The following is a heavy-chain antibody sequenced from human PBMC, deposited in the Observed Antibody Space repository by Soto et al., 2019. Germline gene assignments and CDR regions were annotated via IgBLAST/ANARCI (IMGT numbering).Heavy chain of an antibody. D-gene: IGHD3-3*01. V-gene: IGHV4-4*02. CDR1: GGSISSSNW. Sequence: QVQLQESGPGLVKPSGTLSLTCAVSGGSISSSNWWSWVRQPPGKGLEWIGEIYHSGSTNYNPSLKGRVTISVDKSKNQFSLKLSSVTAADTAVYYCARGLRFLEWLNWFDPWGQGTLVTVSS. CDR2: IYHSGST. J-gene: IGHJ5*02. CDR3: ARGLRFLEWLNWFDP.